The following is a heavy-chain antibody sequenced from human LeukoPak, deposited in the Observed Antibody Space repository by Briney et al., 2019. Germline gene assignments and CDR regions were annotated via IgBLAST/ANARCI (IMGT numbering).Heavy chain of an antibody. D-gene: IGHD2-2*01. J-gene: IGHJ4*02. V-gene: IGHV3-21*01. CDR1: GFTFSTYW. CDR2: ISSSSSYI. CDR3: ARDSPPQGRDIVVVPAAMGFDY. Sequence: PGGSLRLSCAASGFTFSTYWMSWVRQAPGKGLEWVSSISSSSSYIYYADSVKGRFTISRDNAKNSLYLQMNSLRAEDTAVYYCARDSPPQGRDIVVVPAAMGFDYWGQGTLVTVSS.